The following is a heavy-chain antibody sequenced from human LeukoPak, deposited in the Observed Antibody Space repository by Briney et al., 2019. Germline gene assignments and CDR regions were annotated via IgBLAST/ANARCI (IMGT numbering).Heavy chain of an antibody. CDR2: INSDGKIT. Sequence: GGSLRLSCAASGFTLSNYCMYWVRQAPGRGLVWVSSINSDGKITNYADSVAGSSSICRDNATNTVYLQMNRLRAEDTAVYYCARWGSRITAFGAVKALYYYMDVWGKGTTCTVSS. CDR3: ARWGSRITAFGAVKALYYYMDV. J-gene: IGHJ6*03. V-gene: IGHV3-74*01. D-gene: IGHD3-3*01. CDR1: GFTLSNYC.